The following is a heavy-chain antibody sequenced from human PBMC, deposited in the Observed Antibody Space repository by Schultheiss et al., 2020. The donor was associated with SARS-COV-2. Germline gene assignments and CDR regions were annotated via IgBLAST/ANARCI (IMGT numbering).Heavy chain of an antibody. J-gene: IGHJ6*02. CDR1: GFTFSSYS. CDR3: ARQDIVVVPAANPRHYYYYGMDV. Sequence: GGSLRLSCAASGFTFSSYSMNWVRQAPGKGLEWVSSISSSSSYIYYADSVKGRFTISRDNAKNSLYLQMNSLRAEDTAVYYCARQDIVVVPAANPRHYYYYGMDVWGQGTTVTVSS. V-gene: IGHV3-21*01. D-gene: IGHD2-2*01. CDR2: ISSSSSYI.